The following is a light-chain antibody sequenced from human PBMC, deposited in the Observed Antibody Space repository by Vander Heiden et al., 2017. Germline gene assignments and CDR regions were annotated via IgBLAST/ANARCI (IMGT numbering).Light chain of an antibody. Sequence: DIQMTQSPSSLSASVGDRVTITCRASQSISSYLNWYQQKPGKAPKLLIYAASSLQSGVPSRFSGSGSGTDFTLTISSLQPEDFATYYCQQRYSTPFTLGNGTKVNIK. V-gene: IGKV1-39*01. CDR2: AAS. CDR1: QSISSY. CDR3: QQRYSTPFT. J-gene: IGKJ3*01.